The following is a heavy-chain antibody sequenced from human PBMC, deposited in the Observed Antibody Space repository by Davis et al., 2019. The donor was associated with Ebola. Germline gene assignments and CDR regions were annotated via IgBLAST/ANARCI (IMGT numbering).Heavy chain of an antibody. J-gene: IGHJ4*02. CDR2: IKQDGSEK. CDR1: GFTFSSYA. CDR3: ARELTVVMFGV. V-gene: IGHV3-7*01. Sequence: GESLKISCEASGFTFSSYAMSWVRQAPGKGLEWVANIKQDGSEKYYVDSVKGRFTISRDNAKNSLYLQMNSLRAEDTAVYYCARELTVVMFGVRGQGTLVTVSS. D-gene: IGHD2-21*01.